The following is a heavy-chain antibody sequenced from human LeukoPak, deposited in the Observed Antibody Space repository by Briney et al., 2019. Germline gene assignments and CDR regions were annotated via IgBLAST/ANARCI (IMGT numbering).Heavy chain of an antibody. CDR2: INPNSGGT. D-gene: IGHD3-10*01. CDR1: GYTFTGYY. V-gene: IGHV1-2*04. CDR3: ARRGFGESQSFDY. J-gene: IGHJ4*02. Sequence: ASVKVSCKASGYTFTGYYMHWVRQAPGQGLEWMGWINPNSGGTNYAQKFQGWVTMTRDTSISTAYMELSRLRSDDTAVYYCARRGFGESQSFDYWGQGTLVTVSS.